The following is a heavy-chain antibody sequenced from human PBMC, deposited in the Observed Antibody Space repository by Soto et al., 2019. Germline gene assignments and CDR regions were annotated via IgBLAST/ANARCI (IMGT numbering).Heavy chain of an antibody. V-gene: IGHV1-69*13. CDR2: IIPIFGTA. D-gene: IGHD3-3*01. J-gene: IGHJ5*02. CDR3: AISPFVDLSLFDP. CDR1: GGTFSSYA. Sequence: SVKVSCKDSGGTFSSYALSWVRQAPGQGLEWMGGIIPIFGTANYAQKFQGRVTITADESTSTAYMELSSLRPEDTAGYYRAISPFVDLSLFDPWGQGTLVTVSS.